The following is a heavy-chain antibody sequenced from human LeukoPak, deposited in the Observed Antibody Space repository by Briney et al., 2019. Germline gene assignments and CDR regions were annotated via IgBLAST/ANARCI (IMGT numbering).Heavy chain of an antibody. D-gene: IGHD1-1*01. V-gene: IGHV4-59*01. CDR3: ARQVELGY. Sequence: SETLSLTCTVSGGSISSYYWSWIRQPPGKGLEWIGYIYYSGSTNYNPSLKSRVTISVDTSKNQFSLKLSSVTAADTAVYYCARQVELGYWGQGTLVTVSA. CDR2: IYYSGST. J-gene: IGHJ4*02. CDR1: GGSISSYY.